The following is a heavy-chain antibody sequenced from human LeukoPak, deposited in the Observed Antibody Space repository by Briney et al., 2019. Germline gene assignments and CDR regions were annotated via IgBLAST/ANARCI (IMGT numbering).Heavy chain of an antibody. CDR3: ARNTIFHP. D-gene: IGHD3-9*01. V-gene: IGHV3-48*02. CDR2: ISSSDSTT. J-gene: IGHJ5*02. CDR1: GFRFSDVS. Sequence: TGPSLRLSCEASGFRFSDVSMNSVRQTPGKGLQWISYISSSDSTTSSTDSVRGRFTISRDNAKSSLYLLLNSLRDEDRVIYSCARNTIFHPWRQGSLVTVSS.